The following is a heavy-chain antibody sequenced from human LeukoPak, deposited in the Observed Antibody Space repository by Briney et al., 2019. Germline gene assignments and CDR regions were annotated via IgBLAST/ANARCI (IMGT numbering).Heavy chain of an antibody. CDR1: GFTLSSYA. J-gene: IGHJ4*02. CDR2: ISYDGSNK. V-gene: IGHV3-30-3*01. Sequence: PGGSLRLSCAASGFTLSSYAMHWVRQAPGKGLEWVAVISYDGSNKYYADSVKGRFTISRDNSKNTLYLQMNSLRAEDTAVYYCASSIVVVPAAMFHWGQGTLVTVSS. CDR3: ASSIVVVPAAMFH. D-gene: IGHD2-2*01.